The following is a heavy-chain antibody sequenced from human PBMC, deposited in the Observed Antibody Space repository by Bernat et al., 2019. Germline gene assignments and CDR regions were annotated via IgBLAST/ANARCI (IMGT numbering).Heavy chain of an antibody. CDR3: ARSSPNYDFWSGYSLRHFDY. V-gene: IGHV3-30*01. Sequence: QVQLVESGGGVVQPGRSLRLSCAASGFTFSSYAMHWVRQAPGKGLEWVAVISYDGSNKYYADSVKGRFTISRDNSKNTVYLQMNSLRAEDTAVYYCARSSPNYDFWSGYSLRHFDYWGQGTLVTVSS. J-gene: IGHJ4*02. D-gene: IGHD3-3*01. CDR2: ISYDGSNK. CDR1: GFTFSSYA.